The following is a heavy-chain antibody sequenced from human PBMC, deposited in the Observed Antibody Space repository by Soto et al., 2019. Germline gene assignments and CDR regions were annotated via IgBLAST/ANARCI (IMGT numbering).Heavy chain of an antibody. CDR2: IWYDGSNK. CDR3: ARDCGCEAATLDV. CDR1: GFTFSSYG. D-gene: IGHD2-15*01. J-gene: IGHJ6*02. V-gene: IGHV3-33*01. Sequence: PGGSLRLSCAASGFTFSSYGMHWVRQAPGKGLEWVAVIWYDGSNKYYADSVKGRFTISRDNSKNTLYLQMNSLRAEDTAVYYCARDCGCEAATLDVWGQGTTVTVSS.